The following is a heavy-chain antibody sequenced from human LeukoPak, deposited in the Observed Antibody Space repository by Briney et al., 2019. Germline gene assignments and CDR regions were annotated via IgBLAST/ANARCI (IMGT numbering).Heavy chain of an antibody. CDR1: GYTLTELS. J-gene: IGHJ5*02. CDR3: ATTVTTFRLSLWFDP. CDR2: FDPEDGET. D-gene: IGHD4-17*01. Sequence: GASVTVSCTVSGYTLTELSMHWVRQAPGKGLERMGGFDPEDGETIYAQKFQGRVTMTEDTSTDTAYMELSSLRSEDTAVYYCATTVTTFRLSLWFDPWGQGTLVTVSS. V-gene: IGHV1-24*01.